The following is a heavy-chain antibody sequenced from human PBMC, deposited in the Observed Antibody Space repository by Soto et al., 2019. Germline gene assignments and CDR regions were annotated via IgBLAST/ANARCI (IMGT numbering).Heavy chain of an antibody. CDR2: ISAYNGNT. J-gene: IGHJ3*02. CDR1: GYTFTSYG. CDR3: ARDRQIVVVVAATTFDI. Sequence: QVQLVQSGAEVKKPGASVKVSCKASGYTFTSYGISWVRQAPGXXXEWMGWISAYNGNTNYAQKLQGRVTMTTDTSTSTAYXXLXXXRXXDTAVYYCARDRQIVVVVAATTFDIWGQGTMVTVSS. V-gene: IGHV1-18*01. D-gene: IGHD2-15*01.